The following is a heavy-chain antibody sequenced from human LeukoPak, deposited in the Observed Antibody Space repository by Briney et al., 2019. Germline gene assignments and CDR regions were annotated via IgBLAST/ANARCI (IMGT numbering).Heavy chain of an antibody. Sequence: SETLSLTCAVYGGSFSGYYWSWIRQPPGKGLEWIGEINHSGSTNYNPFLKSRVTISVDTSKNQFSLKLSSVTAADTAVYYCARNYAPLPFDYWGQGTLVPVSS. CDR1: GGSFSGYY. D-gene: IGHD1-7*01. CDR3: ARNYAPLPFDY. J-gene: IGHJ4*02. V-gene: IGHV4-34*01. CDR2: INHSGST.